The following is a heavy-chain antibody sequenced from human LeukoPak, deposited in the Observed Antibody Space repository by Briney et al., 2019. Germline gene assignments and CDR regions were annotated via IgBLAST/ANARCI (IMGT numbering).Heavy chain of an antibody. D-gene: IGHD3-3*01. J-gene: IGHJ4*02. CDR2: INPNSGGT. V-gene: IGHV1-2*02. CDR1: GYTFTGYY. Sequence: ASVKVSCKASGYTFTGYYMHWVRQAPGQGLERMGWINPNSGGTNYAQKFQGRVTMTRDTSISTAYMELSRPRSDDTAVYYCARDRSYDFWSGYNYWGQGTLVTVSS. CDR3: ARDRSYDFWSGYNY.